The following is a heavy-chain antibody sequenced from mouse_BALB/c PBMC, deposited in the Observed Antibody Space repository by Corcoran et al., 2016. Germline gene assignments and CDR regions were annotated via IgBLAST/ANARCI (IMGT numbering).Heavy chain of an antibody. CDR3: SRCLLHYFDY. Sequence: QILLVQSRHELKKPGEADKFFCKPGDYTCTNYGMNWVKQAPGKGLKWMCWINTYTGEPTYADDFKGRFAFSLEPSASTAYLQINNLKNEDMATSFCSRCLLHYFDYWGQGTTLTVSS. V-gene: IGHV9-1*02. CDR2: INTYTGEP. J-gene: IGHJ2*01. CDR1: DYTCTNYG. D-gene: IGHD1-1*01.